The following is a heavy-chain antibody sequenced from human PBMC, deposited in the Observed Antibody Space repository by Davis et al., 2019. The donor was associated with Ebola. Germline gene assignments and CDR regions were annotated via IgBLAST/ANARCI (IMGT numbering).Heavy chain of an antibody. V-gene: IGHV3-30*18. J-gene: IGHJ6*02. CDR2: MSSAGTYK. CDR3: AKGGDMDV. D-gene: IGHD3-16*01. Sequence: GESLKTPCVAPGFTFSTHGMHWVRQAPGKGLEWVAIMSSAGTYKSYADSVKGRFTISRDDSKNTLYLQLSSLRPEDTGVYYCAKGGDMDVWGQGTTVTVS. CDR1: GFTFSTHG.